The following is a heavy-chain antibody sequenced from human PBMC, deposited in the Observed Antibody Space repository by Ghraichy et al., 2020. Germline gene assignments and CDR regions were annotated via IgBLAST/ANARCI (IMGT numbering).Heavy chain of an antibody. V-gene: IGHV3-23*01. CDR3: ANTGYCSGGSCSNPDYYYGMDV. J-gene: IGHJ6*02. D-gene: IGHD2-15*01. Sequence: GGSLRLSCAASGFTFSSYAMSWVRQAPGKGLEWVSAISGSGGSTYYADSVKGRFTISRDNSKNTLYLQMNSLRAEDTAVYYCANTGYCSGGSCSNPDYYYGMDVWGQGTTVTVSS. CDR1: GFTFSSYA. CDR2: ISGSGGST.